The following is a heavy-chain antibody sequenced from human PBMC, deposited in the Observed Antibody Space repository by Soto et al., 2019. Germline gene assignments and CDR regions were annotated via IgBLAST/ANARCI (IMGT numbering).Heavy chain of an antibody. D-gene: IGHD6-13*01. CDR1: GYTFTSYY. CDR3: ARRQIPPPTRGAANARGGMDV. J-gene: IGHJ6*02. Sequence: GASVKVSCKASGYTFTSYYMHWVRQAPGQGLERMGIINANNGNTSYAQKLQGRVTLTTDTSTSTAYMQMSSLRAEDTAVYYCARRQIPPPTRGAANARGGMDVWGQGTTVTVSS. V-gene: IGHV1-46*01. CDR2: INANNGNT.